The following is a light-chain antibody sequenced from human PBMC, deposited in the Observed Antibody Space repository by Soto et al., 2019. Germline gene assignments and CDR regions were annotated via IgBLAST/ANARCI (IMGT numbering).Light chain of an antibody. J-gene: IGKJ4*01. V-gene: IGKV3-20*01. Sequence: EIVLTQSPGTLSLSPGESATLSCRAGQSVSSSYLAWYQQKPGQAPRLLIFGASSRATGIPDRFSGGGSGTDVTLPSSRLEPEDFAVYYCQQYGSSPLTFGGGTKVEIK. CDR2: GAS. CDR1: QSVSSSY. CDR3: QQYGSSPLT.